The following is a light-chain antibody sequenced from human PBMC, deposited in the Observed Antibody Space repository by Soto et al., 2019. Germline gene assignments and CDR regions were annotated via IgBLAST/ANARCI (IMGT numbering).Light chain of an antibody. V-gene: IGKV1-33*01. J-gene: IGKJ4*01. Sequence: PQSPSSLSASVGDRVTITCQASQHISDYLNWYQQKPGKAPKLLIYDGTKLETGVPSRFSGSGSGTDFTLTISSLQPEDVATYYCQKYNSAPHTFCGGSKVDVK. CDR1: QHISDY. CDR3: QKYNSAPHT. CDR2: DGT.